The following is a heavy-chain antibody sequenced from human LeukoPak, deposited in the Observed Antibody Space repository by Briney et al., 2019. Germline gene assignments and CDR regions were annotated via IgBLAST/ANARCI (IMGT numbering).Heavy chain of an antibody. CDR3: AKEKWTAYYFDY. CDR2: ISYDGSNK. CDR1: GFTFSNYA. Sequence: GGPLRLSCAASGFTFSNYAMNWVRQAPGKGLEWVAVISYDGSNKYYADSVKGRFTISRDNSKNTLYLQMNSLRAEDTAVYYCAKEKWTAYYFDYWGQGTLVTVSS. D-gene: IGHD1-26*01. J-gene: IGHJ4*02. V-gene: IGHV3-30*18.